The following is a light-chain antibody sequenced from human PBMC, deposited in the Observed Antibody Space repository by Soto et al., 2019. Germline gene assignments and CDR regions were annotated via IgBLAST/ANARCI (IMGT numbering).Light chain of an antibody. J-gene: IGKJ2*01. V-gene: IGKV3-15*01. CDR1: QSVSSN. Sequence: EIVMTQSPATLSVSPGERATLSCRASQSVSSNLAWYQQKPGQAPRLLIYGASTRATGIPARFSGSGSGTEFTLTISRLEPEDFAVYYCQQYNVSPYAFGQGTKLEIK. CDR2: GAS. CDR3: QQYNVSPYA.